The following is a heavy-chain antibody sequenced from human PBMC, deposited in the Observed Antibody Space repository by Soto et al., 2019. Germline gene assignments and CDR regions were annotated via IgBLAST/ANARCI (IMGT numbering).Heavy chain of an antibody. J-gene: IGHJ4*02. V-gene: IGHV4-59*12. D-gene: IGHD3-16*01. CDR2: IYYSGYT. CDR1: GGSISNYY. CDR3: ARGDYGGVMGY. Sequence: SETLSLTCTVSGGSISNYYWSWIRQPPGKGLQWIGCIYYSGYTYYNPSLKSRVTISVDTSKNQSSLKLSSVTAADTAVYYCARGDYGGVMGYWGQGTQVTVSS.